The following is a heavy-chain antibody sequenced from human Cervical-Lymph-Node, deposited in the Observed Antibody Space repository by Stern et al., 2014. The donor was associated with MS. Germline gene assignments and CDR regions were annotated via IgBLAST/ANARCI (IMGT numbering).Heavy chain of an antibody. CDR3: ATAPIYFYSSVSYDF. J-gene: IGHJ1*01. CDR1: EFSFSSYG. V-gene: IGHV3-30*03. D-gene: IGHD3-10*01. Sequence: VQLVESGGGVVQPGRSLRLSCVASEFSFSSYGIYWGRQALGKGLEWVAVLSYDESKNYYADSVESRFTLTTDNAKNTMHLQIASLRTEDTAMYYCATAPIYFYSSVSYDFWRQGPLVTVSS. CDR2: LSYDESKN.